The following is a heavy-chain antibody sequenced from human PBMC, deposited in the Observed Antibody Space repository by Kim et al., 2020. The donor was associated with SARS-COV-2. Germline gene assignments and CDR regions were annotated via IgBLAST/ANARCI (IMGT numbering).Heavy chain of an antibody. CDR1: GGTFSSYA. V-gene: IGHV1-69*13. D-gene: IGHD3-22*01. CDR3: ARRTYYYDSSGYEADY. Sequence: SVKVSCKASGGTFSSYAISWVRQAPGQGLEWMGGIIPIFGTANYAQKFQGRVTITADESTSTAYMELSSLRSEDTAVYYCARRTYYYDSSGYEADYWGQGTLVTVSS. J-gene: IGHJ4*02. CDR2: IIPIFGTA.